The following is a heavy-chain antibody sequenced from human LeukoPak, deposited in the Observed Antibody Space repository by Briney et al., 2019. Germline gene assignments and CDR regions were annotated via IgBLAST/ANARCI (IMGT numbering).Heavy chain of an antibody. D-gene: IGHD3-16*01. CDR1: GFTFSSHW. V-gene: IGHV3-74*01. CDR2: IIGDGSST. Sequence: GGSLRLSCAASGFTFSSHWMHWVRQAPGKGLVWVSRIIGDGSSTSYADSVKGRFTISRDNAKNTLYLQMNSLRAEDTAVYYCERCHVWGSYSHHDYWGQGILVTVSS. J-gene: IGHJ4*02. CDR3: ERCHVWGSYSHHDY.